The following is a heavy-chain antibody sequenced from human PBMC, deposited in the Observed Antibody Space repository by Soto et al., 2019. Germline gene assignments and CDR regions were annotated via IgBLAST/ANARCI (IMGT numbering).Heavy chain of an antibody. CDR3: ATGGPGKQRGY. Sequence: AASLKVSCKVSGYTLTELSMHWVRQAHGKGLEWMGGFDPEDGETIYAQKFQGRVTMTEDTFTDTAYMELSSLRSEDTAVYYCATGGPGKQRGYWGQGTLVTVSS. D-gene: IGHD6-25*01. CDR2: FDPEDGET. J-gene: IGHJ4*02. CDR1: GYTLTELS. V-gene: IGHV1-24*01.